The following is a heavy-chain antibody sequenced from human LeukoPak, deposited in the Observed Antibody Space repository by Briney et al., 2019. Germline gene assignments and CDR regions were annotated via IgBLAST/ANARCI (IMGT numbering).Heavy chain of an antibody. CDR2: ISTSSSYR. Sequence: GGSLRLSCAASGFTFSDYYMSWIRQAPGKGLEWVSYISTSSSYRNYADSVKDRFIISRDNAKNSLYLQMNSLRVEDTAVYYCARETGDGSGGYPDYWGQGTLVTVSS. V-gene: IGHV3-11*05. CDR3: ARETGDGSGGYPDY. CDR1: GFTFSDYY. D-gene: IGHD3-10*01. J-gene: IGHJ4*02.